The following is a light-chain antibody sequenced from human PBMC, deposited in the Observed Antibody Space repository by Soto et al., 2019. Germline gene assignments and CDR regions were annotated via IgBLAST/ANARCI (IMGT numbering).Light chain of an antibody. Sequence: EIVMTQSPATLSVSPGERATLSCRASQSVSSSYLAWYQQKPGQAPRLLIYGASSRATGIPDRFSGSGSGTDFTLTISRLEPEDFAVYYCQQYGSSLFTFGPWTKVDIK. J-gene: IGKJ3*01. CDR3: QQYGSSLFT. V-gene: IGKV3-20*01. CDR2: GAS. CDR1: QSVSSSY.